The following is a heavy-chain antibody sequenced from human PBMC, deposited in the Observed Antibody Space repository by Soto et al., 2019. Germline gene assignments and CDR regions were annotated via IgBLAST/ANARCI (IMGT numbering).Heavy chain of an antibody. CDR2: IIPILGIA. V-gene: IGHV1-69*04. CDR1: GYTFTSYG. CDR3: ARSGGYCSSTSCHQNWFDP. D-gene: IGHD2-2*03. J-gene: IGHJ5*02. Sequence: SVKVSCKASGYTFTSYGISWVRQAPGQGLEWMGRIIPILGIANYAQKFQGRVTITADKSTSTAYMELSSLRSEDTAVYYCARSGGYCSSTSCHQNWFDPWGQGTLVTVSS.